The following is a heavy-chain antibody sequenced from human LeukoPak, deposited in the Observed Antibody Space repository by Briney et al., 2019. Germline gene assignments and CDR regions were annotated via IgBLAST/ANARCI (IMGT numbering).Heavy chain of an antibody. J-gene: IGHJ3*02. CDR3: AKDTDGDYVRAFDS. Sequence: PGGSLRLSCAASGFTFSAYAVIWVRQAPGKGLEWGSAISASGDYTHYADSVKGRFDISRDNSKNTVYLQMSSLRAEDAALYYCAKDTDGDYVRAFDSWGQGTTVIVSS. CDR2: ISASGDYT. V-gene: IGHV3-23*01. D-gene: IGHD4-17*01. CDR1: GFTFSAYA.